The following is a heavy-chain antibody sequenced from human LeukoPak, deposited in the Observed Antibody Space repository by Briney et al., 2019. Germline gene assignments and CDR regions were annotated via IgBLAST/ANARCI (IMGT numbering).Heavy chain of an antibody. CDR3: ARGTAAFDY. Sequence: GGSLRLSCAASGFTFSSYAMSWVRQAPGRGLEWVSSISSSSYIYYADSVKGRFTISRDNAKNSLYLQMNSLRAEDTAVYYCARGTAAFDYWGQGTLVTVSS. J-gene: IGHJ4*02. CDR2: ISSSSYI. CDR1: GFTFSSYA. V-gene: IGHV3-21*01. D-gene: IGHD6-13*01.